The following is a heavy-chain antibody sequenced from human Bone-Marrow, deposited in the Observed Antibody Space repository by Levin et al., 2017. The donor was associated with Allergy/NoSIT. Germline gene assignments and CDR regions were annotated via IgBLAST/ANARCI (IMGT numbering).Heavy chain of an antibody. CDR1: GFPFGNSW. Sequence: GGSLRLSCEASGFPFGNSWMNWLRQAPGKGLEWVGRIKSKTDGGSTDYAAPVKGRFTISRDDSKHTLYLQMNTVTIEDTAVYFCATDSLVVSGEGWSDGSFDFWGQGTLVTVSS. V-gene: IGHV3-15*01. CDR3: ATDSLVVSGEGWSDGSFDF. D-gene: IGHD3-22*01. J-gene: IGHJ4*02. CDR2: IKSKTDGGST.